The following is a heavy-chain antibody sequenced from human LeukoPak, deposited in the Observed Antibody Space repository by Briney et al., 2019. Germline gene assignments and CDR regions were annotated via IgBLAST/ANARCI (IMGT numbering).Heavy chain of an antibody. J-gene: IGHJ5*02. V-gene: IGHV1-8*01. CDR2: MNPNSGNT. CDR3: ARSHIVVVTATPPESPNWFDP. D-gene: IGHD2-21*02. Sequence: GASVKVSCKASGYTFTSYDINWVRQATGQGLEWMGWMNPNSGNTGYAQKFQGRVTMTRNTSISTAYMELSSLRSEDTAVYYCARSHIVVVTATPPESPNWFDPWGQGTLVTVSS. CDR1: GYTFTSYD.